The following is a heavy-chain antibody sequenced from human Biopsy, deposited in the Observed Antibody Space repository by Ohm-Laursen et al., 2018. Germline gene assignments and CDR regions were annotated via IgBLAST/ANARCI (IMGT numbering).Heavy chain of an antibody. Sequence: GTLSLTCAVYGGSFSDYHWSWIRQTPGKGLEWIGEINHSGRTNYNPSLKSRVTISVDTSKNQFSLKVRSVTAADTAVYYCVRGVDYYDPYHYYALDVWGQGTTVTVSS. D-gene: IGHD3-22*01. V-gene: IGHV4-34*01. CDR3: VRGVDYYDPYHYYALDV. J-gene: IGHJ6*02. CDR2: INHSGRT. CDR1: GGSFSDYH.